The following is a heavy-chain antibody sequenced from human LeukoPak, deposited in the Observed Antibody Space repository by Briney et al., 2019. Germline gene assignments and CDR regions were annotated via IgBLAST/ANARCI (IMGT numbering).Heavy chain of an antibody. V-gene: IGHV4-59*08. Sequence: SETLSLTCTVSGGSISSYYWSWIRQPPGKGLEWIGYIYYSGSTNYNPSLKSRVTISVHTSKNQFSLKLNSVTAADTAVYYCARRSSSSRFDPWGQGTRVTVSS. D-gene: IGHD6-13*01. CDR1: GGSISSYY. J-gene: IGHJ5*02. CDR3: ARRSSSSRFDP. CDR2: IYYSGST.